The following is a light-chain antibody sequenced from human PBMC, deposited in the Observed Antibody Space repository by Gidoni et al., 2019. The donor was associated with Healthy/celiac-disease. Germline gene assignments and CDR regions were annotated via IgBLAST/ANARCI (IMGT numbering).Light chain of an antibody. Sequence: DIQMTQSPSSLSASVGDRVTITCRASQSISSYLNWYQQKPGKAPKLLIYAASSLQSGVPSRFSGSGSGTDFILTISSLQPEDFATYYCQQSYSTPPLFXQXTKVEIK. J-gene: IGKJ1*01. V-gene: IGKV1-39*01. CDR1: QSISSY. CDR2: AAS. CDR3: QQSYSTPPL.